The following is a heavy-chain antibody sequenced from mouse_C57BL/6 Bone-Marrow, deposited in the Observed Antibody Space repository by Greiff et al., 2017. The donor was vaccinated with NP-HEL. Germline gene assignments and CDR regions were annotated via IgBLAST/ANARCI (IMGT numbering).Heavy chain of an antibody. CDR3: ASSDGYHWYFDV. CDR1: GYTFTSYW. CDR2: INPSNGGT. J-gene: IGHJ1*03. D-gene: IGHD2-3*01. Sequence: QVQLKQPGTELVKPGASVKLSCKASGYTFTSYWMHWVKQRPGQGLEWIGNINPSNGGTNYNEKFKSKATLTVDKSSSTAYMQLSSLTSEDSAVYYCASSDGYHWYFDVWGTGTTVTVSS. V-gene: IGHV1-53*01.